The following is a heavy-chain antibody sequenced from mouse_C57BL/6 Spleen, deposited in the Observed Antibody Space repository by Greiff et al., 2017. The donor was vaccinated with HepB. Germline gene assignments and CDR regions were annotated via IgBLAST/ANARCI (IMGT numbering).Heavy chain of an antibody. CDR3: ARRPHDYDGYFDV. CDR1: GFTFSSYG. D-gene: IGHD2-4*01. CDR2: ISSGGSYT. J-gene: IGHJ1*03. Sequence: EVMLVESGGDLVKPGGSLKLSCAASGFTFSSYGMSWVRQTPDKRLEWVATISSGGSYTYYPDSVKGRFTISRDNAKNTLYLQMSSLKSEDTAMYYCARRPHDYDGYFDVWGTGTTVTVSS. V-gene: IGHV5-6*02.